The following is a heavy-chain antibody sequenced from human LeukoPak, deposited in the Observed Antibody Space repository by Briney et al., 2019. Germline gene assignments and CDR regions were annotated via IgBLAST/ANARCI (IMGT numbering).Heavy chain of an antibody. CDR2: ISSGSTI. J-gene: IGHJ4*02. D-gene: IGHD6-19*01. Sequence: PGGSLRLSCAASGFTFSSYEMNWVRQAPGKGLEWVSYISSGSTIYDADSVKGRFTISRDTAKNSLHLQMNSLRAEDTAVYYCARESIAVAGAPFDYWGQGTLVTVSS. V-gene: IGHV3-48*03. CDR1: GFTFSSYE. CDR3: ARESIAVAGAPFDY.